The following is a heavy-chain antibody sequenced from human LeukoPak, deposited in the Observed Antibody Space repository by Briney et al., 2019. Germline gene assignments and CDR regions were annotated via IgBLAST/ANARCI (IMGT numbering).Heavy chain of an antibody. J-gene: IGHJ6*03. V-gene: IGHV1-8*01. Sequence: ASVKVSCKASGYTFTSYDINWVRHATGQGLEWMGWVNPNSGNTGYAQKFQCRVTMTTDTSTSTAYMELRSLRSDDTTVYYCARVATRDRYYYDSSGYPTIHYYYYYYMDVWGKGTTVTVSS. CDR2: VNPNSGNT. CDR3: ARVATRDRYYYDSSGYPTIHYYYYYYMDV. D-gene: IGHD3-22*01. CDR1: GYTFTSYD.